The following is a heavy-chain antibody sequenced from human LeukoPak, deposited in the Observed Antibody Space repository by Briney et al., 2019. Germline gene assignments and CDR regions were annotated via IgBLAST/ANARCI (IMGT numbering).Heavy chain of an antibody. CDR1: GFTFSSYA. D-gene: IGHD6-13*01. Sequence: GGSLRLSCAASGFTFSSYAMSWVRQAPGKGLEWVSAMSGSGGSTYYADSVKGRFTISRDNSKNTLYLQMNSLRAEDTAVYYCAKEGGSSWYSYYYYMDVWGKGTTVTVSS. CDR3: AKEGGSSWYSYYYYMDV. J-gene: IGHJ6*03. CDR2: MSGSGGST. V-gene: IGHV3-23*01.